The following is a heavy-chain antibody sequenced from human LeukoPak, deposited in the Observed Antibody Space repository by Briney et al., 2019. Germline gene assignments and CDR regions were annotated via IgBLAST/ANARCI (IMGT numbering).Heavy chain of an antibody. Sequence: PSETLSLTCAVSGGSISSGGYSWSWIRQPPGKGLEWIGYIYHSGSTNYNPSLKSRVTISVDTSKNQFSLKLSSVTAADTAVYYCARPKQYGRPFDYWGQGTLVTVSS. CDR2: IYHSGST. CDR3: ARPKQYGRPFDY. V-gene: IGHV4-30-2*01. D-gene: IGHD3-10*01. J-gene: IGHJ4*02. CDR1: GGSISSGGYS.